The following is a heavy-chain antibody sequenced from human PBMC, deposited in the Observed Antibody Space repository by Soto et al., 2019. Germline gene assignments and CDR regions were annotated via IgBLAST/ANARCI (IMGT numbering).Heavy chain of an antibody. V-gene: IGHV1-18*01. CDR2: ISAYNGNT. CDR3: AIPRDPGLGPGVLDY. D-gene: IGHD2-8*01. CDR1: GYTFTSYG. J-gene: IGHJ4*02. Sequence: ASVKVSCKASGYTFTSYGTSWVRQVPGQGLEWMGWISAYNGNTNYAQKLQGRVTMTTDTSTSTAYMELRSLRSDDTAVYYCAIPRDPGLGPGVLDYWGQGTRVTVSS.